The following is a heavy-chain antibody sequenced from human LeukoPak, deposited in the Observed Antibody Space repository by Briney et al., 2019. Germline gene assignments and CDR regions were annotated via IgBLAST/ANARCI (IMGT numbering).Heavy chain of an antibody. CDR3: ARGPMTTVTIWWFDP. CDR1: GYTFTSYA. V-gene: IGHV1-3*01. J-gene: IGHJ5*02. D-gene: IGHD4-17*01. Sequence: SVKVSCKASGYTFTSYAMHWVRQAPGQRLEWMGWINAGNGNTKYSQKFQGRVTITRDTSASTAYMELSSLRSEDTAVYYCARGPMTTVTIWWFDPWGQGTLVTVSS. CDR2: INAGNGNT.